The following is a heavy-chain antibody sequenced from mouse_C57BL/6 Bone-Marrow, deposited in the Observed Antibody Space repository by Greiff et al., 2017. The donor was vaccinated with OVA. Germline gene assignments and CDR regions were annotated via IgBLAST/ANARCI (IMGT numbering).Heavy chain of an antibody. CDR2: IYPGNSDT. D-gene: IGHD1-1*01. CDR1: GYTFTSYW. CDR3: TPYYGSSSYWYFDV. J-gene: IGHJ1*03. Sequence: EVQLQQSGTVLARPGASVKMSCKTSGYTFTSYWMHWVKQRPGQGLEWIGAIYPGNSDTSYNQKFKGKAKLTAVTSASTAYMELSSLTNEDSAVYYCTPYYGSSSYWYFDVWGTGTTVTVSS. V-gene: IGHV1-5*01.